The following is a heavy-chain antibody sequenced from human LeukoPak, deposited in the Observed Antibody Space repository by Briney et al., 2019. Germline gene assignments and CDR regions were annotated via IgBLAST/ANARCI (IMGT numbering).Heavy chain of an antibody. CDR2: IYYSGST. CDR3: ARVGEGMVDFDY. J-gene: IGHJ4*02. Sequence: SETLSLTCTVSGGSISSYYWSWIRQPPGKGLEWIGYIYYSGSTNYNPSLKSRVTISVDTSKNRFSLKLSSVTAADTAVYYCARVGEGMVDFDYWGQGTLVTVSS. CDR1: GGSISSYY. D-gene: IGHD2-8*01. V-gene: IGHV4-59*01.